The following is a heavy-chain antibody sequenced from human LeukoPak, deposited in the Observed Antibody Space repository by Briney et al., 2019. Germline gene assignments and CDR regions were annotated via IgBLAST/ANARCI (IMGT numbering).Heavy chain of an antibody. D-gene: IGHD3-10*01. CDR3: ARGRGYSVVPGSHYSDN. Sequence: GASVKVSCKASGYTFTSYDINWVRQATGQGLEWMGWMNPNSGNTGYAQKFQGRATMTRNTSISTAYMELSSLRSEDTAVYYCARGRGYSVVPGSHYSDNSGQGTLVTVSS. V-gene: IGHV1-8*01. J-gene: IGHJ4*02. CDR2: MNPNSGNT. CDR1: GYTFTSYD.